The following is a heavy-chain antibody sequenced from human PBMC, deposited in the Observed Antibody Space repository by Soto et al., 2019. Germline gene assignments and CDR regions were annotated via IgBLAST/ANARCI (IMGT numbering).Heavy chain of an antibody. D-gene: IGHD3-9*01. CDR2: ISGSGGST. CDR3: AKDLVVRYFDWLPQYFDY. V-gene: IGHV3-23*01. CDR1: GFTFSSYA. Sequence: EVQLLESGGGLVQPGGSLRLSCAASGFTFSSYAMSWVRQAPGKGLEWVSAISGSGGSTYYADFVKGRFTISRDNSKNTLDLQMNSLRAEDTAVYHCAKDLVVRYFDWLPQYFDYWGQGTLVTVSS. J-gene: IGHJ4*02.